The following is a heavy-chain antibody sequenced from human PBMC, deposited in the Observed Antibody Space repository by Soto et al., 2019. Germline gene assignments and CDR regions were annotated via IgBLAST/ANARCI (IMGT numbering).Heavy chain of an antibody. J-gene: IGHJ4*02. CDR3: ARGPLYYYDSSGYYPYYFDY. CDR1: GFTFSSYA. V-gene: IGHV3-30-3*01. CDR2: ISYDGSNK. D-gene: IGHD3-22*01. Sequence: QVPLVESGGGVVQPGRSLRLSCAASGFTFSSYAMHWVRQAPGKGLEWVAVISYDGSNKYYADSVKGRFTISRDNSKNTLYLQMNSLRAEDTAVYYCARGPLYYYDSSGYYPYYFDYWGKGTLVTVSS.